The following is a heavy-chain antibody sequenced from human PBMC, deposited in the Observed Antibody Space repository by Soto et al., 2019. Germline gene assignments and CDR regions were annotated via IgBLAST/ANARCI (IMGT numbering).Heavy chain of an antibody. CDR2: IHYNGNT. D-gene: IGHD2-2*03. CDR3: GREGNLGRWIQPLDS. V-gene: IGHV4-59*01. CDR1: GDSISSYS. Sequence: QVQLQVSGPGLVKPSETLSLTCTVSGDSISSYSWSWIRQPPGKGLEWIGNIHYNGNTKYSPSLKSRGTMSVDTSNNHFSLKLISVTTADTAVYFCGREGNLGRWIQPLDSWGQGTLVTVSS. J-gene: IGHJ4*02.